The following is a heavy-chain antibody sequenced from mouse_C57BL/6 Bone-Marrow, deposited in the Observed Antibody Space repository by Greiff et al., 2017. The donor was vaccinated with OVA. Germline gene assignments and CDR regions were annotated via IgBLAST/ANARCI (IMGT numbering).Heavy chain of an antibody. V-gene: IGHV1-81*01. CDR3: AKRGGDAMDY. J-gene: IGHJ4*01. CDR2: IYPRSGNT. Sequence: VQLQQSGAELARPGASVKLSCKASGYTFTSYGISWVKQRTGQGLEWIGAIYPRSGNTYYNEKFKGKATLTADKSSSTAYMELRSLTSEDIADDFSAKRGGDAMDYWGRGTSVTVSS. CDR1: GYTFTSYG.